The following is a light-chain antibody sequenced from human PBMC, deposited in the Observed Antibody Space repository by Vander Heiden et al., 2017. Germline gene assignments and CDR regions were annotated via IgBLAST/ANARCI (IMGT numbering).Light chain of an antibody. CDR1: QGISSY. CDR3: QQYYSYPRT. V-gene: IGKV1-8*01. CDR2: AAS. Sequence: AIRMTQSPSSLSASTGDRVTITCRASQGISSYLAWYQQKPGKAPKLLIYAASTMPSGVPSRFSGSGSGTDFTLTISCLQSEDFATYYCQQYYSYPRTFGPGTKVDIK. J-gene: IGKJ3*01.